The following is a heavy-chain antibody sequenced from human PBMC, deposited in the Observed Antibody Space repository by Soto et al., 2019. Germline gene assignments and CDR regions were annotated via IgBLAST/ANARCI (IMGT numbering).Heavy chain of an antibody. Sequence: GGSLRLSCAASGFTFSDYYMSWIRQAPGKGLEWVSYISSSGSTIYYADSVMGRFTISRDNAKNSLYLQMNSLRAEDTAVYYCARDSRGGDVPAFDIWGQGTMVTVSS. D-gene: IGHD3-16*01. CDR3: ARDSRGGDVPAFDI. CDR2: ISSSGSTI. V-gene: IGHV3-11*01. J-gene: IGHJ3*02. CDR1: GFTFSDYY.